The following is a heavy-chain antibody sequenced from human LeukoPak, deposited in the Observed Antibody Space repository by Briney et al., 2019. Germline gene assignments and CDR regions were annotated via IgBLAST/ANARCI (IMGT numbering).Heavy chain of an antibody. CDR1: GFTFSRYW. D-gene: IGHD3-22*01. CDR3: ARGWDGSGYYSFDY. J-gene: IGHJ4*02. V-gene: IGHV3-7*05. CDR2: IKQDGSEK. Sequence: GGSLRLSCAASGFTFSRYWMTWVRQAPGKGLEWVANIKQDGSEKYYVDSVKGRFTISRDNAKNSLYLQMNSLRVEDTAVYYCARGWDGSGYYSFDYWGQGILVTVSS.